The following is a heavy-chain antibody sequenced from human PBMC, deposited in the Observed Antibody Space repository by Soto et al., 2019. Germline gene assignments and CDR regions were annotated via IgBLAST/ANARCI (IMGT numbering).Heavy chain of an antibody. Sequence: ASVKVSCKASGYTFTTYDISWVRQAPGQGLEWMGRISTYNGNTNYPQSLQGRLTMTTDTSTTTAYMELRSLRSDDTAVYYCARDPYHVLMVNAPNLYGMDVWDQGTTVTVSS. V-gene: IGHV1-18*01. CDR2: ISTYNGNT. D-gene: IGHD2-8*01. CDR1: GYTFTTYD. J-gene: IGHJ6*02. CDR3: ARDPYHVLMVNAPNLYGMDV.